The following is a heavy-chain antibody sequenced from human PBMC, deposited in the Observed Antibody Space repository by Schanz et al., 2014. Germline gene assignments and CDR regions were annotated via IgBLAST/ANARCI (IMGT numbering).Heavy chain of an antibody. V-gene: IGHV3-23*04. J-gene: IGHJ4*02. Sequence: DVQLVDSGGGLVQPGGSLRLSCAASGFTFTTYAMTWVRQAPGKGLEWVSITYSGGSTYYADSVKGRFTISRDNSENTLYLQMNSLRAEDTAVYYCAKQHGVIQQVSDYWGQGTLVTVSS. CDR2: ITYSGGST. D-gene: IGHD3-22*01. CDR3: AKQHGVIQQVSDY. CDR1: GFTFTTYA.